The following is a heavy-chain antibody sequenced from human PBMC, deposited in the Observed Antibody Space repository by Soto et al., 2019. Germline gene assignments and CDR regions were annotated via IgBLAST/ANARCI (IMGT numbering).Heavy chain of an antibody. V-gene: IGHV4-59*01. CDR3: ARARPVNYYGSSGGLFDY. CDR1: GGSISSYY. J-gene: IGHJ4*02. CDR2: IYYSGST. D-gene: IGHD3-22*01. Sequence: SETLSLTCTVSGGSISSYYWSWIRQPPGKGLEWIGYIYYSGSTNYNPSLKSRVTISVDTSKNQFSLKLSSVTAADTAVYYCARARPVNYYGSSGGLFDYWGQGTLVTVS.